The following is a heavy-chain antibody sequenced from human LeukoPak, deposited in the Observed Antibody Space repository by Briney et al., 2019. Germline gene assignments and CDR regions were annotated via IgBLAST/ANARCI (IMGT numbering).Heavy chain of an antibody. CDR1: GYTFTSYG. D-gene: IGHD3-10*01. CDR3: ARGAITMVRGTFAFDY. CDR2: ISAYYGNT. J-gene: IGHJ4*02. Sequence: ASVKVSCKASGYTFTSYGISWVRQAPGQGLEWMGWISAYYGNTNYAQKLQGRVTMTTDTSTSTAYMEPRSLRSDDTAVYYCARGAITMVRGTFAFDYWGQGTLVTVSS. V-gene: IGHV1-18*01.